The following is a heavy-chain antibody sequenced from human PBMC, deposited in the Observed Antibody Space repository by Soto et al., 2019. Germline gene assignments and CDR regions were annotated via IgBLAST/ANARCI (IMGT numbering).Heavy chain of an antibody. CDR2: IWYDGSNK. J-gene: IGHJ3*02. Sequence: GSLRLSCAASGFTFSSYGMHWVRQAPGKGLEWVAVIWYDGSNKYYADSVKGRFTISRDNSKNTLYLQMNSLRAEDTAVYYCARAGGGYCSGGSCYHDAFDIWGQGTRVTVSS. D-gene: IGHD2-15*01. CDR3: ARAGGGYCSGGSCYHDAFDI. V-gene: IGHV3-33*01. CDR1: GFTFSSYG.